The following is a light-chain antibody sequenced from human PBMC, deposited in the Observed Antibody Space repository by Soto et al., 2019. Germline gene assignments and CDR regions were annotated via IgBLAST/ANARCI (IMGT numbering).Light chain of an antibody. CDR1: SSNMGSIY. J-gene: IGLJ3*02. Sequence: QSVLTQPPSASGTPGQGVSISCSGSSSNMGSIYVYWYQQLPGRAPRLIIYKNDQRPSGVPDRFSGSKSGTSASLAISGLRSEDEALYHCATWDDSLTGLVFGGGTKVTVL. CDR2: KND. CDR3: ATWDDSLTGLV. V-gene: IGLV1-47*01.